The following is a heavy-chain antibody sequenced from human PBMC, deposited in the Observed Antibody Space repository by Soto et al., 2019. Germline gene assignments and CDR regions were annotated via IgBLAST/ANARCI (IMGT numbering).Heavy chain of an antibody. D-gene: IGHD5-12*01. CDR2: IIPIFGTA. CDR1: GGTLSSYA. Sequence: GASVKVSCKASGGTLSSYAISWVRQAPGQGLEWMGGIIPIFGTANYAQKFQGRVTITADESTSTAYMELSSLRSEDTAVYYCARWEDIVATGGPFDPWGQGTLVTVSS. V-gene: IGHV1-69*13. CDR3: ARWEDIVATGGPFDP. J-gene: IGHJ5*02.